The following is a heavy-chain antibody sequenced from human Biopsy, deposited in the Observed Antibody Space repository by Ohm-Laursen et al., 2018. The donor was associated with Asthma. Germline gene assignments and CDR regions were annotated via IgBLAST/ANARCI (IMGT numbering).Heavy chain of an antibody. V-gene: IGHV1-69*13. CDR2: IMTDFGTT. Sequence: SVKVSCQAPGRTFSNFALSWARQAPGEGLEWMGGIMTDFGTTNYPQKFQGRVTITADESTSTAYKEVSSLRSKDMAIYYRAKCHVSDSSGLSLLLKKIYYSGMDVWGQGTAVTVSS. D-gene: IGHD3-22*01. CDR3: AKCHVSDSSGLSLLLKKIYYSGMDV. CDR1: GRTFSNFA. J-gene: IGHJ6*02.